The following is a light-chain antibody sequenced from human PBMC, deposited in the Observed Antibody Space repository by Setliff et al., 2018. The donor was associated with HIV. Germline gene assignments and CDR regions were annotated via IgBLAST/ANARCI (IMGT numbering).Light chain of an antibody. J-gene: IGLJ1*01. CDR2: DVN. CDR1: SSDVGGYNY. V-gene: IGLV2-14*03. Sequence: QSVLTQPVSVSGSPGQSITISCTETSSDVGGYNYVSWYQQHPGKAPKLMIYDVNNRPSGVSNRFSGSKSGNTASLTISGLQAEDEADYYCSSYTSSTPLYVFGTGTKVTVL. CDR3: SSYTSSTPLYV.